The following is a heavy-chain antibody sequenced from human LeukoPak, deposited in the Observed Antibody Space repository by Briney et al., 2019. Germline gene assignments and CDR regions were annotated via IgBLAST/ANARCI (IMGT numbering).Heavy chain of an antibody. Sequence: ASVKVSCKASGYTFTAHSMHWVRQPPGQGLEFVGWLNPNSGDTNYAQKFQGRVTMTRDTSMSTAYMELSGLRFDDTAIYYCARDGEVRQGHCSTTSCPVDYWGQGTLITVSS. D-gene: IGHD2-2*01. V-gene: IGHV1-2*02. CDR1: GYTFTAHS. J-gene: IGHJ4*02. CDR2: LNPNSGDT. CDR3: ARDGEVRQGHCSTTSCPVDY.